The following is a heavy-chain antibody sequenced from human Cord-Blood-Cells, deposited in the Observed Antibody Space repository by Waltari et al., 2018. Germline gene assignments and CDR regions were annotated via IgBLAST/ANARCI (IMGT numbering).Heavy chain of an antibody. CDR2: SYPGHADT. Sequence: EVQLVQSGAEVKKPGESLKISCKGSGYSFTSYWIGWVRQMPGKGLEWMGISYPGHADTRYSPSVQRQVPISADKSISTAYLQWSSLKASDTAMYYCARHLGSGWYWYFDLWGRGTLVTVSS. J-gene: IGHJ2*01. CDR3: ARHLGSGWYWYFDL. V-gene: IGHV5-51*01. CDR1: GYSFTSYW. D-gene: IGHD6-19*01.